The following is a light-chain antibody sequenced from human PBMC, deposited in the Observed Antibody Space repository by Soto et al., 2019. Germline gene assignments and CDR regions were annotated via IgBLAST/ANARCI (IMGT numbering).Light chain of an antibody. J-gene: IGLJ1*01. CDR2: EVS. CDR3: ISFRSTSALYV. Sequence: QSALTQPASVSGAPGQAITISCTGTISDVGSYNYVSWYQQYPGKAPKLMIHEVSNRPSGVSDRFSGSKSGNTASLTISGVQAEDEATYYCISFRSTSALYVLGTGTKLTVL. CDR1: ISDVGSYNY. V-gene: IGLV2-14*01.